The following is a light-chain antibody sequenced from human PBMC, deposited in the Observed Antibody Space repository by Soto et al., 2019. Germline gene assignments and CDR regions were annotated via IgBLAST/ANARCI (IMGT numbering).Light chain of an antibody. Sequence: EIVMTQSPATLSVSPGERATLSCRASQSVSSNLAWYQQKPGQAPRLLIYGASTRATGIPARFSGSGSGTEFTLTISSLQSEDFAVYYCQQYNNWPPKLTFSGGTKVEIK. CDR2: GAS. J-gene: IGKJ4*01. CDR1: QSVSSN. V-gene: IGKV3-15*01. CDR3: QQYNNWPPKLT.